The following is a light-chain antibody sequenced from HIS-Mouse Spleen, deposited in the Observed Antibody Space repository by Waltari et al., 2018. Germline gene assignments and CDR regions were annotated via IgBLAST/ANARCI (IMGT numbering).Light chain of an antibody. Sequence: EIVMTQSPATLSVSPGERATLSRRASQSVSSNLAWYQQKPGQAPRLLIYGASTRATGIPARFSGSESGTEFTLTISSMQSEDFAVYYCQQYNNWWTFGQGTKVEIK. CDR1: QSVSSN. V-gene: IGKV3-15*01. J-gene: IGKJ1*01. CDR2: GAS. CDR3: QQYNNWWT.